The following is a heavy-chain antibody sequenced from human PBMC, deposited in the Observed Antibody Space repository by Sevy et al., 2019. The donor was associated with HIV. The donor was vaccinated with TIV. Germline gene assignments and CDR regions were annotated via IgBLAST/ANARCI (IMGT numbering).Heavy chain of an antibody. CDR1: GYSFTSHW. J-gene: IGHJ4*02. CDR2: IFPGDSET. CDR3: ARSRSGYFDSSGYYIN. D-gene: IGHD3-22*01. V-gene: IGHV5-51*01. Sequence: GESLKISCKGHGYSFTSHWIGWVRQMPGKGLDWRGIIFPGDSETRYSPSFQGEVTISADKSISTAFLQWSSLKASDTAIYYCARSRSGYFDSSGYYINWGQGTLVTVSS.